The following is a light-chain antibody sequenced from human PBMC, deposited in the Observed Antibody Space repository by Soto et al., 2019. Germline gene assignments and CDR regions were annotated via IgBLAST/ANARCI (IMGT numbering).Light chain of an antibody. CDR1: SSNIGDNY. V-gene: IGLV1-51*01. Sequence: QSVLTQPPSVSAAPGQKVTISCSGSSSNIGDNYVSWYQQLPGTAPKLLIYDNYKRPSGIPDRFSGSKSGTSATLGITGLQTGDEADYYCATWDNSLSAYVFGTGTKVTVL. CDR3: ATWDNSLSAYV. J-gene: IGLJ1*01. CDR2: DNY.